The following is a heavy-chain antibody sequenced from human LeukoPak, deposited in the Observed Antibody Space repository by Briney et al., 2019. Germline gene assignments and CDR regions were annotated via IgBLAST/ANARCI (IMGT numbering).Heavy chain of an antibody. CDR1: GYTFTSYD. D-gene: IGHD6-13*01. J-gene: IGHJ6*02. CDR2: MNPNSGNT. V-gene: IGHV1-8*01. Sequence: VASVKVSCKASGYTFTSYDINWVRQATGQGLEWMRWMNPNSGNTGYAQKFQGRVTMTRNTSISTAYMELSSLRSEDTAVYYCARGPRYSSSWPYYYGMDVWGQGTTVTVSS. CDR3: ARGPRYSSSWPYYYGMDV.